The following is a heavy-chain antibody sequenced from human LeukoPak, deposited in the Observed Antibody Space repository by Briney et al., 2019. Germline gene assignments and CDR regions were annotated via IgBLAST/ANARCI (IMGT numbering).Heavy chain of an antibody. J-gene: IGHJ4*02. V-gene: IGHV4-4*07. D-gene: IGHD3-10*01. CDR3: ARDRGVFGSNSPFDY. CDR1: GGSLSSHY. CDR2: IYTSGST. Sequence: SETLSLTCTVSGGSLSSHYWSWIRQPAGKGLEWIGRIYTSGSTNFNPSLKSRVTMSIDTSENQFSLKLNSVTAADTAVYYCARDRGVFGSNSPFDYWGQGTLVTVSS.